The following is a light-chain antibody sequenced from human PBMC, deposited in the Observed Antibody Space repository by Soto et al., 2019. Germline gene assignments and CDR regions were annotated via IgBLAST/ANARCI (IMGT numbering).Light chain of an antibody. Sequence: EIVLTQSPATLSLSPGERATLSCRASQSVSSSLAWYQQKPGQAPRLLIYDASNRATGIPARFSGSGSGTDFPLTISSLGPEDFAVYYCQQRSNWPLTFGGGTKVEIK. V-gene: IGKV3-11*01. CDR2: DAS. CDR3: QQRSNWPLT. CDR1: QSVSSS. J-gene: IGKJ4*01.